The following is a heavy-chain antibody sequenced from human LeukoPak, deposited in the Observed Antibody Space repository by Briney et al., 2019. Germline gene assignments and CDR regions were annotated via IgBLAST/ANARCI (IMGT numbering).Heavy chain of an antibody. V-gene: IGHV3-53*01. CDR2: IYTGGGT. CDR3: ARDKYYGSGSYFPLEEY. Sequence: GSLRLSFAVSGFSVTTNFMSWVRQAPGKGLEWVSVIYTGGGTDHADSVKGRFTISIDNAKNSLYLQMNSLRAEDTAVYYCARDKYYGSGSYFPLEEYWGQGTLVTVSS. CDR1: GFSVTTNF. J-gene: IGHJ4*02. D-gene: IGHD3-10*01.